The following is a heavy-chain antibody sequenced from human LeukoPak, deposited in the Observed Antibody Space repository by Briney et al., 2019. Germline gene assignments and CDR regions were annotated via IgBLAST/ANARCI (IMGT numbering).Heavy chain of an antibody. CDR1: GGSISSSSYY. CDR3: ARLDLWFGDDY. CDR2: IYYSGST. D-gene: IGHD3-10*01. V-gene: IGHV4-39*01. Sequence: SETLSLTCTVSGGSISSSSYYWGWIRQPPGKGLEWIGSIYYSGSTYYNPSLKSRVTISVDTSKNQFSLKLSSVTAADPAVYYCARLDLWFGDDYWGQGTLVTVSS. J-gene: IGHJ4*02.